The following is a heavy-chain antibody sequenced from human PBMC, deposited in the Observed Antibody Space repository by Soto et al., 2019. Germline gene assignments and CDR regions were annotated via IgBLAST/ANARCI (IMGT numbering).Heavy chain of an antibody. CDR2: INAGNGNT. CDR1: GYTFTSYA. V-gene: IGHV1-3*01. Sequence: ASVKVSCKASGYTFTSYARHWVRQAPGQRLEWMGWINAGNGNTKYSQKFQGRVTITRDTSASTAYMELSSLRSEDTAVYYCASEAAKQIAFYYYYGMDGWGQGNTVTVCS. D-gene: IGHD6-6*01. J-gene: IGHJ6*02. CDR3: ASEAAKQIAFYYYYGMDG.